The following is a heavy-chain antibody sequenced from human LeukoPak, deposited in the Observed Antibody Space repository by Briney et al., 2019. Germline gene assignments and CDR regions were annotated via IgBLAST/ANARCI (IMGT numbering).Heavy chain of an antibody. Sequence: PSETLSLTCAVYGGSFSGYYWSWIRQPPGKGLEWIGEINHSGSTNYNPSLKSRVTISVDTSKNQFSLKLISVTAADTAVYYCASTYSLYDAFDIWGQGTMVTVSS. CDR3: ASTYSLYDAFDI. J-gene: IGHJ3*02. D-gene: IGHD1-26*01. V-gene: IGHV4-34*01. CDR2: INHSGST. CDR1: GGSFSGYY.